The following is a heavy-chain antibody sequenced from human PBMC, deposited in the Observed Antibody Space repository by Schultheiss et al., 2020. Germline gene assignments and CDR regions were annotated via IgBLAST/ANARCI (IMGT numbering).Heavy chain of an antibody. J-gene: IGHJ6*02. Sequence: SETLSLTCAVYGGSFSGHYWSWIRQPPGKGLEWIGEINHRGSTNYNPSLKSRVTISVDTSKNQFSLKLSSVTAADTAVYYCARDKYYDSSGYYYRYFHYGMDVWGQGTTVTVSS. CDR3: ARDKYYDSSGYYYRYFHYGMDV. CDR2: INHRGST. D-gene: IGHD3-22*01. V-gene: IGHV4-34*01. CDR1: GGSFSGHY.